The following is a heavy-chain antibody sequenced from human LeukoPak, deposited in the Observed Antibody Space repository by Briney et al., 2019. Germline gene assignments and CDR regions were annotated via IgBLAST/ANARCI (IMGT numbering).Heavy chain of an antibody. J-gene: IGHJ4*02. CDR2: IYYSGST. V-gene: IGHV4-59*08. CDR1: GGSISSYY. D-gene: IGHD5-12*01. CDR3: ARHGRYSGYASPYYFDY. Sequence: SETLSLTCTVSGGSISSYYWSWIRQPPGKGLEWIGYIYYSGSTNYNPSLKSRVTISVDTSKNQFSLKLSSVTAADTAVYYCARHGRYSGYASPYYFDYWDQGTLVTVSS.